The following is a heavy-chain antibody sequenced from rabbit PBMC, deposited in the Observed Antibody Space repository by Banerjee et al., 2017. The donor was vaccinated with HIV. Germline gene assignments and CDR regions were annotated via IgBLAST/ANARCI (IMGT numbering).Heavy chain of an antibody. CDR1: GFSFSSTYW. D-gene: IGHD7-1*01. V-gene: IGHV1S45*01. Sequence: QEQLEESGGDLVKPEGSLTLTCTASGFSFSSTYWISWVRQAPGKGLEWIACIYAGSSGSTSYASWAKGRFTISRSTSLNTVDLKMTSLTAADTATYFCARFSAYAGYGCFNLWGPGTLVTVS. CDR2: IYAGSSGST. J-gene: IGHJ4*01. CDR3: ARFSAYAGYGCFNL.